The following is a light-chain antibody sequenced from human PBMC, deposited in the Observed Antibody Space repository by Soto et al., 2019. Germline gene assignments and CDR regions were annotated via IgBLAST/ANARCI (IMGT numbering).Light chain of an antibody. CDR2: GAS. CDR1: QSVSSSY. Sequence: EIVLTQSPGTLSLSPGERATLSCRASQSVSSSYLAWYQQKPGQAPRLLIYGASSRATGIPDRFSGSGSGTDFTLTISRLEPEDFAVYYCQQYGSSQWTFGRGTKVDI. CDR3: QQYGSSQWT. J-gene: IGKJ1*01. V-gene: IGKV3-20*01.